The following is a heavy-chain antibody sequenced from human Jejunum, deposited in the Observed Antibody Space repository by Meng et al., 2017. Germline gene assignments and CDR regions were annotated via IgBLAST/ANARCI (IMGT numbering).Heavy chain of an antibody. J-gene: IGHJ4*02. D-gene: IGHD2-2*01. CDR1: GDSISSGGHY. CDR3: AREGQLMLGLVGY. Sequence: QVQLQESGPGLVTPSQTLSLTCTVSGDSISSGGHYWSWIRQHPGKGLEWIGYIYYTGSAYYNPSLESRVTLSVDMSNNQFSLRLNSVTAADTAVYYCAREGQLMLGLVGYWGQGTLVTVSS. CDR2: IYYTGSA. V-gene: IGHV4-31*03.